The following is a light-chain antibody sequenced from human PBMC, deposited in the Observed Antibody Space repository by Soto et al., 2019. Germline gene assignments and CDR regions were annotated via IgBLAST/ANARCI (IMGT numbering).Light chain of an antibody. J-gene: IGLJ2*01. CDR3: SSYGGFNNVL. CDR1: SSDVGEYNY. V-gene: IGLV2-8*01. CDR2: EVS. Sequence: QSVLTQPPSASGSPGQSVTISCTGTSSDVGEYNYVSWYQQHPGKAPKLMIYEVSKRPSGVPDRFSGSKSGNTASLTVSGLQNEDEADYYCSSYGGFNNVLFGGGTKLTVL.